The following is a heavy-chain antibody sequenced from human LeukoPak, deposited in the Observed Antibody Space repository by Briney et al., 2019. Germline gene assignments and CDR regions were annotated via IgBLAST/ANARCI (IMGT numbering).Heavy chain of an antibody. D-gene: IGHD3-16*01. CDR3: ARGSSLHMMDAFDI. V-gene: IGHV1-46*01. Sequence: ASVKVSCKASGYTFTSYYMHWVRQAPGQGLEWIGIINPSGGSSSYAQKFQGRVTMTRDTSTSTAYMELRSLRSDDTAVYYCARGSSLHMMDAFDIWGQGTMVTVSS. CDR2: INPSGGSS. J-gene: IGHJ3*02. CDR1: GYTFTSYY.